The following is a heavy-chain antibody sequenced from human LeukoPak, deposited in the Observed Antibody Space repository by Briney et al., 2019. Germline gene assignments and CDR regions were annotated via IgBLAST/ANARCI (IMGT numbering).Heavy chain of an antibody. CDR1: GFTFTSYA. D-gene: IGHD2-2*01. V-gene: IGHV3-23*01. Sequence: PGVSLRLSCAASGFTFTSYAMSWVRQAPGKGLEWVSVISGYGGSTSYADSVKGRFTISRDNSKNTLYLQMNSLRAEDTAVYYCAKDPLPAAITVFDPWGQGTLVTVSS. J-gene: IGHJ5*02. CDR2: ISGYGGST. CDR3: AKDPLPAAITVFDP.